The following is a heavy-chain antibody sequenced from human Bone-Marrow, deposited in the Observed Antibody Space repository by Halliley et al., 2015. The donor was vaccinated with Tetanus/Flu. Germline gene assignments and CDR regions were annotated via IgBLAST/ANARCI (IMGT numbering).Heavy chain of an antibody. CDR3: ARVKTPEGAYFSYYGMDV. Sequence: TVSGFTFSSYTLNWVRQAPGKGLEWVSSISSSGSYIYYADSVNGRFTISRDNAKNSLYLQMNSLRADDTAVYYCARVKTPEGAYFSYYGMDVWGQGTTVTVSS. CDR2: ISSSGSYI. D-gene: IGHD2-21*01. J-gene: IGHJ6*02. CDR1: GFTFSSYT. V-gene: IGHV3-21*01.